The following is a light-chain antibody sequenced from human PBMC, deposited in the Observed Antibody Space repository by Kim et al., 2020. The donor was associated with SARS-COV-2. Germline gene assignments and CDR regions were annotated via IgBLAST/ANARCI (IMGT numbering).Light chain of an antibody. J-gene: IGLJ2*01. Sequence: VIIYCSGSSSNIGSNPVNWYQHVPGTAPKLLIYSNSDRPSGVPDRFTASKSDTSAALAISGLQSEDETTYYCAAWDESLDGFLVFGGGTQLTVL. CDR1: SSNIGSNP. CDR2: SNS. V-gene: IGLV1-44*01. CDR3: AAWDESLDGFLV.